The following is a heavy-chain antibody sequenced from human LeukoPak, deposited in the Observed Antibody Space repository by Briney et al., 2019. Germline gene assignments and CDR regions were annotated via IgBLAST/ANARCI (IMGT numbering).Heavy chain of an antibody. D-gene: IGHD3-3*01. CDR1: GFTFSSYW. CDR3: ARRRASITIFGVVIIDEDDAFDI. CDR2: IKQDGSEK. Sequence: PGGSLRLSCAASGFTFSSYWMSWVRQAPGKGLEWVANIKQDGSEKYYVDSVKGRFTISRDNAKNSRYLQMNSLRAEDTAVYYCARRRASITIFGVVIIDEDDAFDIWGQGTMVTVSS. J-gene: IGHJ3*02. V-gene: IGHV3-7*01.